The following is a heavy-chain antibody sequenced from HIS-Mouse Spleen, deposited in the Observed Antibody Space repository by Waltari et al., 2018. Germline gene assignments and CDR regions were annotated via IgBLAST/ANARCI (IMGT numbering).Heavy chain of an antibody. Sequence: EVQLVESGGGLVQPGGSLRLSCAASGFPLRRYWMHWVRQAPGKGLVWVSRINSDGSSTSYADSVKGRFTISRDNAKNTLYLQMNSLRAEDTAVYYCARDLELDAFDIWGQGTMVTVSS. CDR3: ARDLELDAFDI. CDR2: INSDGSST. CDR1: GFPLRRYW. J-gene: IGHJ3*02. D-gene: IGHD1-1*01. V-gene: IGHV3-74*01.